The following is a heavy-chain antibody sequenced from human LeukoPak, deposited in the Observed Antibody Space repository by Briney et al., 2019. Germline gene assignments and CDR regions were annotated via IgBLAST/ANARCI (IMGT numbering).Heavy chain of an antibody. CDR2: IYQSGST. Sequence: SETLSLTCAVSGFSISSDYYWGWIRQPPGTGLEWIGSIYQSGSTYYNPSLKSRVTISVGTSKNQFSLKLSSVTAADTAVYYCARNYYDSSGYSRRWFDPWGQGTLVTVSS. J-gene: IGHJ5*02. V-gene: IGHV4-38-2*01. CDR1: GFSISSDYY. D-gene: IGHD3-22*01. CDR3: ARNYYDSSGYSRRWFDP.